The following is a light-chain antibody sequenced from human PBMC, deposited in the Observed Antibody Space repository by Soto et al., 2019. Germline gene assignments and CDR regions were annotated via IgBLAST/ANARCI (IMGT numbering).Light chain of an antibody. CDR2: DAS. CDR3: QQRSNWPST. V-gene: IGKV3-11*01. J-gene: IGKJ4*01. CDR1: QSVSSY. Sequence: EIVLTQSPATLSLSPGERAALSCRASQSVSSYLAWYQQKPGQAPRLLIYDASKRAPGIPARFTGSGSGTDFTLTISSLEPEDFAVYFCQQRSNWPSTCGGGTKVEI.